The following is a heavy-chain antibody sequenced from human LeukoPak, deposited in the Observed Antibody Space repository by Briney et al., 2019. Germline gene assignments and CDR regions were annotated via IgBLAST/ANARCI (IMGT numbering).Heavy chain of an antibody. V-gene: IGHV4-34*01. CDR1: GGSFSGYY. CDR2: INHSGST. CDR3: ARPMVFDP. J-gene: IGHJ5*02. Sequence: SETLSLTCAVYGGSFSGYYWSWIRQPPGKGLEWMGVINHSGSTNYNPSLKSRRTIYAETSKKQFSIMLSSVTDAGTAVFYFARPMVFDPGGQGTLVTV. D-gene: IGHD3-10*01.